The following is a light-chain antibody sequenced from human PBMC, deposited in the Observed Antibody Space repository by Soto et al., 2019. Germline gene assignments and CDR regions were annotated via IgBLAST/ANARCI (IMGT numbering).Light chain of an antibody. Sequence: QSALPQTRSVSGSPGHSVTISCTGTSSDVGGYSYVSWYQQHPGKAPKLMISDVSKRPSGVPDRFSGSKFGNTASLTISGLQAEDEADYYCCSYAGAFTYVFGSGTKVTVL. CDR1: SSDVGGYSY. J-gene: IGLJ1*01. CDR3: CSYAGAFTYV. CDR2: DVS. V-gene: IGLV2-11*01.